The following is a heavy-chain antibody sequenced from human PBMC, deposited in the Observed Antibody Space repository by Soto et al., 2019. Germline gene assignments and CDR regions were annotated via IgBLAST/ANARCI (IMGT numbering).Heavy chain of an antibody. D-gene: IGHD1-26*01. CDR2: ISYDGSNQ. V-gene: IGHV3-30-3*01. J-gene: IGHJ4*02. CDR1: GFSFSNFA. CDR3: ARAGSYYPPDY. Sequence: QVQLVESGGGVVQPGRSLRLSCVASGFSFSNFAMHWVRQAPGKGLEWVAVISYDGSNQNYADSVKGRFTISRDNSKNTLYVEGNNLRVEDTAVYYCARAGSYYPPDYWGQGTLVTVSS.